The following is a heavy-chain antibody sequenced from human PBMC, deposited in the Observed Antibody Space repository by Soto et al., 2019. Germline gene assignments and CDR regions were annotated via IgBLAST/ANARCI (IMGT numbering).Heavy chain of an antibody. CDR2: IYYSGST. V-gene: IGHV4-61*01. CDR1: GGSVSSGSYY. Sequence: QVQLQESGPGLVKPSDTLSLTCTVSGGSVSSGSYYWSWIRQPPGKGLEWIGYIYYSGSTNYNPSLKSRVTISVDTSKNQSALKLSSVTAADTAVYYCARRYYDSRYFDLWGRGSLVAVSS. CDR3: ARRYYDSRYFDL. D-gene: IGHD3-16*01. J-gene: IGHJ2*01.